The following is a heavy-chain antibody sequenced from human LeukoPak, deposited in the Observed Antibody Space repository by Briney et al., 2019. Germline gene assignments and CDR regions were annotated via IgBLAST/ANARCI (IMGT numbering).Heavy chain of an antibody. V-gene: IGHV3-48*02. CDR2: ISSSSSAI. CDR1: GFTFSTYS. Sequence: GVPVRLSCAASGFTFSTYSMIWVRQAPGRGLVWVSYISSSSSAIYYADSVKGRFTISRDNAKNSLYLQMNSLRDEDTAVYYCARGAAVDYWGQGTLVTVSS. J-gene: IGHJ4*02. D-gene: IGHD6-25*01. CDR3: ARGAAVDY.